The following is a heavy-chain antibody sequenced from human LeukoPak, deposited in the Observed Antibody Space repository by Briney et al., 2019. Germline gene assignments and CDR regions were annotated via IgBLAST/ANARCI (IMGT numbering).Heavy chain of an antibody. D-gene: IGHD6-19*01. CDR1: GYTFTSYD. J-gene: IGHJ4*02. CDR2: INPSGGST. V-gene: IGHV1-46*01. CDR3: ARDSGRRLSFDY. Sequence: ASVKVSCKASGYTFTSYDINWVRQATGQGLEWMGIINPSGGSTSYAQKFQGRVTMTRDTSTSTVYMELSSLRSEDTAVYYCARDSGRRLSFDYWGQGTLVTVSS.